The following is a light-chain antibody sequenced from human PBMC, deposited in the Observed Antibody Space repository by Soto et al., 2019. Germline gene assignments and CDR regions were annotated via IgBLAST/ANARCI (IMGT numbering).Light chain of an antibody. Sequence: DIVMTQSPDSLAVSLGERATINCKSSQSVLYSSNNKNYLAWYQQKPGQPPKLLIYWASTRASGVPDRFSGSGSGTDFTLTISSLHAEDVAVYYCQQYYSTPYTFGQGTKLEIK. J-gene: IGKJ2*01. V-gene: IGKV4-1*01. CDR2: WAS. CDR3: QQYYSTPYT. CDR1: QSVLYSSNNKNY.